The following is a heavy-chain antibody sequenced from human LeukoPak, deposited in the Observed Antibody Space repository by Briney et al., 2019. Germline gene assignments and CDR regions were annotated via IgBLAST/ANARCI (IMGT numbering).Heavy chain of an antibody. Sequence: SETLSLTCTVSGGSISSGSYDWYWIRQPAGKGLEWIGHIYTSGSTDYNPSLKSRVTISVATSKNQFSLKLTSVTAADTAIYYCTKGRGIWGQGALVTVSS. CDR3: TKGRGI. J-gene: IGHJ4*02. D-gene: IGHD3-10*01. V-gene: IGHV4-61*09. CDR2: IYTSGST. CDR1: GGSISSGSYD.